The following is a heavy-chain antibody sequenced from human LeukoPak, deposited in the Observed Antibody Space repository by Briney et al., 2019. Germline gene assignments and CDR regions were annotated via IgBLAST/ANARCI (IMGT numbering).Heavy chain of an antibody. J-gene: IGHJ4*02. D-gene: IGHD3-10*01. CDR1: GGSISSSSYY. Sequence: PSETLSLTCTVSGGSISSSSYYWGWIRQPPGKGLEWIGSIYYSGSTYSNPSLKSRVTISLDTSKNQFSLKLRSVTAADTAVYYCASTFPYYGSGSFRYGHYFDYWGQGTLVTVSS. V-gene: IGHV4-39*07. CDR2: IYYSGST. CDR3: ASTFPYYGSGSFRYGHYFDY.